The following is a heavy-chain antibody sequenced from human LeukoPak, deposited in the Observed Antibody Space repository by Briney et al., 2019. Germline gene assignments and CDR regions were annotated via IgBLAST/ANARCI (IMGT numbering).Heavy chain of an antibody. CDR1: GGSFSAYY. V-gene: IGHV4-34*01. CDR3: ARGYYDFWSGYFTPFDY. D-gene: IGHD3-3*01. CDR2: INHSGST. Sequence: SETLSLTCAVYGGSFSAYYWSWIRQPPGKGLEWVGGINHSGSTNYNPSLKSRVTISVDTSKNQFSLKLSSVTAADTAVYYCARGYYDFWSGYFTPFDYWGQGTLVTVSS. J-gene: IGHJ4*02.